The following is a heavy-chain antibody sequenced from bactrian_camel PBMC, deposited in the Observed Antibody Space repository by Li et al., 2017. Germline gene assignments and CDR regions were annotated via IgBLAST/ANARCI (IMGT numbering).Heavy chain of an antibody. Sequence: HVQLVESGGGSVQAGGSLRLSCAFSGSTFSGHGMGWFRQSPGKEREGVAVIDDDGATIYGDSVKGRFIITRDKAKDLVYLQMNGLQPEDTGIYYCAAEKLYGACRDVVDFPARGQGTQVTVS. D-gene: IGHD5*01. CDR2: IDDDGAT. CDR1: GSTFSGHG. CDR3: AAEKLYGACRDVVDFPA. J-gene: IGHJ4*01. V-gene: IGHV3S9*01.